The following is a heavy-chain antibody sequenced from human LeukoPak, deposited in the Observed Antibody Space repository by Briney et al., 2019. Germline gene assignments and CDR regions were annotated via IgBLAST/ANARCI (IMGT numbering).Heavy chain of an antibody. J-gene: IGHJ4*02. CDR2: IYHSGSA. CDR3: VRYCSSTTCYTRAVDY. D-gene: IGHD2-2*02. CDR1: GYSITSGYN. V-gene: IGHV4-38-2*02. Sequence: MPSETLSLTCTVSGYSITSGYNWAWIRQPPGEVLEWIGSIYHSGSAYYNPSLKSRVTISVDTSKNQFSLKLSSVTAADTAVYYCVRYCSSTTCYTRAVDYWGQGTLVTVSS.